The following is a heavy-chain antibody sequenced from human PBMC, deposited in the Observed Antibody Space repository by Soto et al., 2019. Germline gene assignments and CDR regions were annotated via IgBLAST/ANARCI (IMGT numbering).Heavy chain of an antibody. V-gene: IGHV3-23*01. CDR1: GFTFSSYA. CDR2: ISGSGGST. J-gene: IGHJ4*02. Sequence: GGSLRLSCAASGFTFSSYAMSWVRQAPGKGLEWVSAISGSGGSTYYADSVKGRFTISRDNSKNTLYLQMNSLRAEDTAVYYCAKDFVYYDYIWGSSQRVWGQGTLVTVSS. D-gene: IGHD3-16*01. CDR3: AKDFVYYDYIWGSSQRV.